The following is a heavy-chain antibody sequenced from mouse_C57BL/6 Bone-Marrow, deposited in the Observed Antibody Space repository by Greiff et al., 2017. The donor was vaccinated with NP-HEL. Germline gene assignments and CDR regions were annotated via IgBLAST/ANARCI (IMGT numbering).Heavy chain of an antibody. Sequence: QVQLQQPGTELVKPGASVKLSCKASGYTFTSYWMHWVKQRPGQGLEWIGNINPSNGGTNYNEKLKSKATLPVDKSSSTAYMQLSSLTSEDSAVYYCARSFPDYARDHFDYWGQGTTLTVSS. CDR3: ARSFPDYARDHFDY. CDR1: GYTFTSYW. CDR2: INPSNGGT. V-gene: IGHV1-53*01. J-gene: IGHJ2*01. D-gene: IGHD1-1*02.